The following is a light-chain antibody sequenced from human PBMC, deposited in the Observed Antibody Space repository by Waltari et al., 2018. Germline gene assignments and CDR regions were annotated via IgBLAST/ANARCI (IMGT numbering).Light chain of an antibody. CDR1: QAISSY. CDR2: ATS. Sequence: AIRMTQSPSSLSASTGDRVTITCRASQAISSYLAGYQQKPGKAPEFLIYATSTLQSGVPSRFSGSGFGTDFTLTINCLQSEDFATYYCQQYYNYPWTFGQGTKVEIK. CDR3: QQYYNYPWT. V-gene: IGKV1-8*01. J-gene: IGKJ1*01.